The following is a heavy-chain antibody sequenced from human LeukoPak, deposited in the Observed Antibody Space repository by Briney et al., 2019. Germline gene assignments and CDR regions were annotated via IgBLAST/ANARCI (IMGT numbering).Heavy chain of an antibody. D-gene: IGHD2-21*02. CDR1: GFTFSNAW. CDR2: IKSKTDGGTT. CDR3: TTGLFAVTAIADIPDY. J-gene: IGHJ4*02. V-gene: IGHV3-15*01. Sequence: PGGSLRLSCAASGFTFSNAWMSWVRQAPGKGLEWVGRIKSKTDGGTTDYAAPVKGRFTISRDDSKNTLYLQMNSLKTEDTAVYYCTTGLFAVTAIADIPDYWGQGTLVTVSS.